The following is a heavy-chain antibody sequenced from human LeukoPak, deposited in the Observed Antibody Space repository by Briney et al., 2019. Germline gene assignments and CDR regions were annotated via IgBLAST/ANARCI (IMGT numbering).Heavy chain of an antibody. Sequence: GGSLRLSCAASGFTFSSYGMHWVRQAPGKGLEWVAFIRYDGSNKYYADSVKGRFTISRDNSKNTLYLQMNSLRAEDTAVYYCAKDRGERSRYNWNYRFDYWGQGTLVTVSS. CDR3: AKDRGERSRYNWNYRFDY. CDR1: GFTFSSYG. D-gene: IGHD1-7*01. J-gene: IGHJ4*02. CDR2: IRYDGSNK. V-gene: IGHV3-30*02.